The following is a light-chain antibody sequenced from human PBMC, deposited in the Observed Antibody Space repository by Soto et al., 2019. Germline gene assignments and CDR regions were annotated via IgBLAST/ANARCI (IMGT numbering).Light chain of an antibody. J-gene: IGLJ1*01. Sequence: QSALTQPASVSGSPGQSITISCTGTSSDVGSYNLVSWYQQYPGKAPKLMISEVNKRPSGVSNRFSGSKSGNTASLTISGLQAEDETDYYCCSYAGSSTCVFGTGTKVTVL. CDR3: CSYAGSSTCV. CDR1: SSDVGSYNL. V-gene: IGLV2-23*02. CDR2: EVN.